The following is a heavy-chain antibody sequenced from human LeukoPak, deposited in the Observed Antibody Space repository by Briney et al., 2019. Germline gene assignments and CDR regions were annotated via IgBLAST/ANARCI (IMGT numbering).Heavy chain of an antibody. CDR2: ISGRGNTI. CDR3: AKDQYYDILTGYLSSY. D-gene: IGHD3-9*01. Sequence: PGGSLRLSCAASGFTFSDYYMSWIRQAPGKGLEWVSYISGRGNTIYYADSVKGRFTISRDNSKNTLYLQMNSLRAEDTAVYYCAKDQYYDILTGYLSSYWGQGTLVTVSS. J-gene: IGHJ4*02. V-gene: IGHV3-11*01. CDR1: GFTFSDYY.